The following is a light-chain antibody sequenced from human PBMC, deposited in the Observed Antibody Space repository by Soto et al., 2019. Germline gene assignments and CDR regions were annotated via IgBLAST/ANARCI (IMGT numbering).Light chain of an antibody. Sequence: EIVLTQSPATLSLSPGERATLSCRASQSITTYLAWYQQKSGQAPRLLMYGASIRTSGIPDRFSGSGSGTDFTLTISSLQSEDFAVYYCQHYNYWPPKTFGQGTKVDIK. CDR2: GAS. CDR1: QSITTY. J-gene: IGKJ1*01. CDR3: QHYNYWPPKT. V-gene: IGKV3D-15*01.